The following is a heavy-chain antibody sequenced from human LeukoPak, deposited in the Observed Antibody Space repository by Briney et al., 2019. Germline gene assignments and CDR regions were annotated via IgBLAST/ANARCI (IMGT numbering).Heavy chain of an antibody. CDR1: GYTFTSYG. J-gene: IGHJ4*02. D-gene: IGHD3-16*02. V-gene: IGHV1-18*01. CDR3: AREGITFGGVIVLADY. Sequence: GASVKVSCKASGYTFTSYGISWVRQAPGQGLEWMGWISAYNGNTNYAQKLQGRVTMTTDTSTSTAYMEPRSLRSDDTAVYYCAREGITFGGVIVLADYWGQGTLVTVSS. CDR2: ISAYNGNT.